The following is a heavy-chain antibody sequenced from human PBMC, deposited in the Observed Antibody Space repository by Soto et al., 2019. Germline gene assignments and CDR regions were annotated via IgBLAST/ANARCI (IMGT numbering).Heavy chain of an antibody. CDR1: GFTFSRAW. J-gene: IGHJ6*03. CDR2: IKSTTDGGTI. CDR3: SIHGYQVGRSAVVPYYDMDV. Sequence: EVQLVESGGGLVKPGGSLRLSCAPSGFTFSRAWMSWVRQAPGKGLEWLGRIKSTTDGGTIDYAAPVKGRFTISRDDSQNTLYLHMNSMTVEDTAVYYCSIHGYQVGRSAVVPYYDMDVWGKGTTVTVSS. D-gene: IGHD2-2*03. V-gene: IGHV3-15*01.